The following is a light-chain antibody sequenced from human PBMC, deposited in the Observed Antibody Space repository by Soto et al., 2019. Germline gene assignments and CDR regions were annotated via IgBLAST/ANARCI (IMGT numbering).Light chain of an antibody. V-gene: IGLV2-8*01. CDR2: EVS. CDR1: SSDIGAYKF. J-gene: IGLJ2*01. CDR3: SLYAGTNSVV. Sequence: QSALTQPPSASGSPGQSVAISCTGTSSDIGAYKFVSWYQQHPGKAPKLIIYEVSIRPSGVPGRFSGSKAGNTASLTVSGHLAEDEDEYYCSLYAGTNSVVFGGGTKLTVL.